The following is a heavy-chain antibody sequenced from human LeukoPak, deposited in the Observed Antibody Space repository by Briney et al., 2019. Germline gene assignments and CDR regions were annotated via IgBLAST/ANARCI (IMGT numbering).Heavy chain of an antibody. CDR1: GGSISSSSYY. J-gene: IGHJ5*02. CDR3: ARSRGGYGSWFDP. CDR2: IYYSGST. Sequence: SETLSLTCTVSGGSISSSSYYWGWIRQPPGKGLEWIGSIYYSGSTYYNPSLKSRVTISVDTSKNQFSLKLSSVTAADTAVYYCARSRGGYGSWFDPWGQGTLVTVSS. V-gene: IGHV4-39*01. D-gene: IGHD6-19*01.